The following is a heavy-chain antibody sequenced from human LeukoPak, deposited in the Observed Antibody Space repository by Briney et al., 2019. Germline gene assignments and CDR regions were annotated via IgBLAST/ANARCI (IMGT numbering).Heavy chain of an antibody. CDR2: ISAYNGNT. Sequence: GASVKVSCRASGYTFTSYGISWVRQAPGQGLEWMGWISAYNGNTNYAQKLQGRVTMTTDTSTSTAYMELRSLRSDDTAVYYCARDSGRSRERLRNDDDWGQGTLVTVSS. V-gene: IGHV1-18*01. CDR3: ARDSGRSRERLRNDDD. CDR1: GYTFTSYG. J-gene: IGHJ4*02. D-gene: IGHD1-26*01.